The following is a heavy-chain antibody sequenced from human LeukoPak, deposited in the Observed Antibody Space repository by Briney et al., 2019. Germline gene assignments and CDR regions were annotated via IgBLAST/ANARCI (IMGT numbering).Heavy chain of an antibody. J-gene: IGHJ4*02. CDR1: GFTFSTYA. CDR3: ARGATYAYYQDY. D-gene: IGHD1-26*01. V-gene: IGHV3-23*01. CDR2: ISGSGGST. Sequence: GGSLRLSCAASGFTFSTYAMSWVRQAPGKGLEWVSAISGSGGSTYYADSVKGRFTISRDNAKNTLYLQMNSLTAEDTAVYYCARGATYAYYQDYWGQGTLVTVSP.